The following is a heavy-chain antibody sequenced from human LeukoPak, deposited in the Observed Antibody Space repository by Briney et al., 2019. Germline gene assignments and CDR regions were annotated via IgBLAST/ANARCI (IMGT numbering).Heavy chain of an antibody. Sequence: GVSVKVSCKTSGYTFMKYGIIWVRQAPGQGPEWMGWISAYNGNAKYAQNVQDRLTMTIGTSTSTVYMELRSLRSDDTAVYYCARDGYDILTGYKLDYWGQGTLVTVSS. CDR2: ISAYNGNA. J-gene: IGHJ4*02. CDR3: ARDGYDILTGYKLDY. CDR1: GYTFMKYG. V-gene: IGHV1-18*01. D-gene: IGHD3-9*01.